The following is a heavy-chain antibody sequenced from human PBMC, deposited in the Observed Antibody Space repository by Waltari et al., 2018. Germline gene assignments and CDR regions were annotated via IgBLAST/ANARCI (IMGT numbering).Heavy chain of an antibody. J-gene: IGHJ5*02. CDR3: ARGDSAAAADWFDP. Sequence: QLQLQESGPGLVKPSETLSLTCTVSGGSISSSSYYWGWIRQPPGKGLEWIGSTYYSGSTYYNPSLKSRVTISVDTSKNQFSLKLSSVTAADTAVYYCARGDSAAAADWFDPWGQGTLVTVSS. V-gene: IGHV4-39*07. CDR2: TYYSGST. CDR1: GGSISSSSYY. D-gene: IGHD6-13*01.